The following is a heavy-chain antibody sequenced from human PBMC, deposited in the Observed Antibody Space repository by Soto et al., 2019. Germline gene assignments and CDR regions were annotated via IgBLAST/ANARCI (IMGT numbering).Heavy chain of an antibody. Sequence: QVQLVESGGGVVQPGTSLRLSCAASGFTFSSYAMHWVRQAPGKGLEWVAVIPNDGSGLYYADSVKGRFTISRDNSNNTVSLHMSSLRSEDSAVYYCARVLAGRVSSAWTRLDYWCQGTLVTVSS. CDR3: ARVLAGRVSSAWTRLDY. CDR2: IPNDGSGL. V-gene: IGHV3-30-3*01. J-gene: IGHJ4*02. CDR1: GFTFSSYA. D-gene: IGHD6-25*01.